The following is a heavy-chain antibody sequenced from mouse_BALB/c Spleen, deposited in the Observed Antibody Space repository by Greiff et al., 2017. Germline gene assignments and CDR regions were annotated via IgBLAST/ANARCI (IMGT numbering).Heavy chain of an antibody. CDR1: GFNIKDYY. J-gene: IGHJ1*01. D-gene: IGHD1-1*01. Sequence: VQLQQSGAELVRSGASVKLSCTASGFNIKDYYMHWVKQRPEQGLEWIGWIDPENGDTEYAPKFQGKATMTADTSSNTAYLQLSSLTSEDTAVYYCARRHYGSSYWYFDVWGAGTTVTVSS. V-gene: IGHV14-4*02. CDR2: IDPENGDT. CDR3: ARRHYGSSYWYFDV.